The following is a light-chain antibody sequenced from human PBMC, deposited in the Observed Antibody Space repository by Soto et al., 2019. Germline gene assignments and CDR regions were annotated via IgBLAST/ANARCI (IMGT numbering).Light chain of an antibody. J-gene: IGLJ1*01. Sequence: QSVLTQPASVSGSPGQSIAISCTGTNRDVGGYDYVSWYQQHPDKAPKLMIYEVTKRRSGVSNRFSGSKSGNTASLTISGLQPDDFTDYSCSSHSSRSTRVFVSRTEVTVL. CDR1: NRDVGGYDY. V-gene: IGLV2-14*01. CDR2: EVT. CDR3: SSHSSRSTRV.